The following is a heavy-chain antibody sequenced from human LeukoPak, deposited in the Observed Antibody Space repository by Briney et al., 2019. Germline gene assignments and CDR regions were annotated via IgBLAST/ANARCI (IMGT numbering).Heavy chain of an antibody. Sequence: ASVKVSCKASGYTFTSYDINWVRQATGQGLEWMGWMNPNSGNTDYAQKFQGRVTMTRNTSISTAYMELSSLRSEDTAVYYCARGRLDEQQLVLRYWGQGTLVTVSS. J-gene: IGHJ4*02. CDR3: ARGRLDEQQLVLRY. CDR2: MNPNSGNT. V-gene: IGHV1-8*01. D-gene: IGHD6-13*01. CDR1: GYTFTSYD.